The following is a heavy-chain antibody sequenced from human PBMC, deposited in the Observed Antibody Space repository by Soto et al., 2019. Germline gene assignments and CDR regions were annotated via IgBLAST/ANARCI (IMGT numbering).Heavy chain of an antibody. V-gene: IGHV3-21*01. D-gene: IGHD3-3*01. J-gene: IGHJ6*02. CDR3: ARVFRPVLRLLEWPRSDYYYYYGMDV. CDR1: GFTFSSYS. Sequence: PGGSLRLSCAASGFTFSSYSMNWVRQAPGKGLEWVSSISSSSSYIYYADSVKGRFTISRDNAKNSLYLQMNSLRAEDTAVYYCARVFRPVLRLLEWPRSDYYYYYGMDVWGQGTTVTVSS. CDR2: ISSSSSYI.